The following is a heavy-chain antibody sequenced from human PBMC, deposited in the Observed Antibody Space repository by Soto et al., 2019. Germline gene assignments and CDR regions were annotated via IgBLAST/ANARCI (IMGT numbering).Heavy chain of an antibody. J-gene: IGHJ5*02. Sequence: ASVKVSCKASGYTFTSYAMHWVRQAPGQRLEWMGWINAGNGNTKYSQKFQGRVTITRDTSASIAYMELSSLRSEDTAVYYCARGDYYDSSGYLRSSWFDPWGQGTLVTVSS. CDR3: ARGDYYDSSGYLRSSWFDP. D-gene: IGHD3-22*01. CDR2: INAGNGNT. CDR1: GYTFTSYA. V-gene: IGHV1-3*01.